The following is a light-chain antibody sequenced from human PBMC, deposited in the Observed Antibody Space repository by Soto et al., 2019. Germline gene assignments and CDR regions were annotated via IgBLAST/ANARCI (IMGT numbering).Light chain of an antibody. CDR1: SSDVGGYNY. CDR3: CSYAGSYTLVV. J-gene: IGLJ2*01. V-gene: IGLV2-11*01. Sequence: QSVLTQPRSVSGSPGQSVTISCTGTSSDVGGYNYVSWYQQHPGKAPKLMIYDVSKRPSGVPDRFSGSKSGNTASLTISGLPAEDEADYYCCSYAGSYTLVVFGGGTKLTVL. CDR2: DVS.